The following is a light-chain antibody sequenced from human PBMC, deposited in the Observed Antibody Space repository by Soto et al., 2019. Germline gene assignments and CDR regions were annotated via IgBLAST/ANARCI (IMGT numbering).Light chain of an antibody. V-gene: IGLV2-14*03. Sequence: QSVLTQPASVSGSPGQSITISCTGTSSDVGGYNYVSWYQHHPGKAPKLMIYDVSNRASGVSNRFSGSKSGNTASLTISGLQAEDEAGYYCSSYRSSSIPVVFGGGTQPTVL. CDR3: SSYRSSSIPVV. CDR2: DVS. CDR1: SSDVGGYNY. J-gene: IGLJ2*01.